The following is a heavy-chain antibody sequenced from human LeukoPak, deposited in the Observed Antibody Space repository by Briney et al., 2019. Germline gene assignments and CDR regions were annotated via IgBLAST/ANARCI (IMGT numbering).Heavy chain of an antibody. V-gene: IGHV4-30-4*08. Sequence: PSETLSLTCTVSGGSISSGDYYWSWIRQPPGQGLEWIGYVYYSGSTYYNPSLKSRVTISVDTSKNQFSLKLSSVTAADTAVYYCARVAVAGTKDCWGQGTLVTVSS. CDR2: VYYSGST. D-gene: IGHD6-19*01. J-gene: IGHJ4*02. CDR1: GGSISSGDYY. CDR3: ARVAVAGTKDC.